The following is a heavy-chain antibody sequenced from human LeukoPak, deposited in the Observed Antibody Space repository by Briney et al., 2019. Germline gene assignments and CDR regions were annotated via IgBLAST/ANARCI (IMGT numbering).Heavy chain of an antibody. V-gene: IGHV3-30*18. Sequence: QPGGSLRLSCAASGFTFNNYGMHWVRQAPGKGLEWVAVISYDGPNKYYADSVKGRFTISRDNSKNTQYLQMNSLRTEDAAVYYCAKNSLSSRLRYFDYWGQGTLVTVSS. J-gene: IGHJ4*02. CDR2: ISYDGPNK. D-gene: IGHD4-17*01. CDR1: GFTFNNYG. CDR3: AKNSLSSRLRYFDY.